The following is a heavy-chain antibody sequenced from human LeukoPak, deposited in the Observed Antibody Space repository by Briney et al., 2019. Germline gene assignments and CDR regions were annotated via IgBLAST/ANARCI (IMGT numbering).Heavy chain of an antibody. J-gene: IGHJ4*02. CDR3: AKVKPTLPPSFFGVVINHFDY. V-gene: IGHV3-23*01. CDR2: ISGSGGST. Sequence: GGSLRLSCAASGFTFSSYAMSWVRQAPGKGLEWVSAISGSGGSTYYADSVKGRFTISRDNSKNTLYLQMNTLRAEDTAVYYCAKVKPTLPPSFFGVVINHFDYWGQGTLVTVSS. CDR1: GFTFSSYA. D-gene: IGHD3-3*01.